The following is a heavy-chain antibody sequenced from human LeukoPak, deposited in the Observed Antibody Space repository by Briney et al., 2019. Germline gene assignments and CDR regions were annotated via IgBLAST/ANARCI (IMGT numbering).Heavy chain of an antibody. V-gene: IGHV4-4*07. CDR2: IYTSGSP. CDR3: ARLTGSGYQDWYFDL. D-gene: IGHD1-14*01. J-gene: IGHJ2*01. CDR1: SGSISSYD. Sequence: SETLSLTCTVSSGSISSYDWSWIRQPAGKGLEWIGRIYTSGSPNYNPSLTSRVTMSVDTSQNQFSLKLSYETAADTDVYYCARLTGSGYQDWYFDLWGRGTVVTVSS.